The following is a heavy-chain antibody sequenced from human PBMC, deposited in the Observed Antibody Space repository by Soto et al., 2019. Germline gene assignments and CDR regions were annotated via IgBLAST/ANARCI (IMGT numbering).Heavy chain of an antibody. J-gene: IGHJ6*02. Sequence: SLRLSCAASGFNFNSYTINWVRQAPGKRLEWLSSISSSGYIFSTDSVRGRFTISRDNAKNSVYLQINSLRAEDTAVYFCARDCGGGSCYPGMDVWGQGTTVTVSS. CDR3: ARDCGGGSCYPGMDV. CDR1: GFNFNSYT. V-gene: IGHV3-21*01. D-gene: IGHD2-15*01. CDR2: ISSSGYI.